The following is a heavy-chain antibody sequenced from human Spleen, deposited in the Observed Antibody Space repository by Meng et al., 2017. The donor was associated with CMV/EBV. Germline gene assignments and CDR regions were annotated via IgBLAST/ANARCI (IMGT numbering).Heavy chain of an antibody. CDR1: GYSFTSYW. Sequence: GESLKISCKGSGYSFTSYWIGWVRQMPGKGLEWMGIIYPGDSDTRYSPSFQGQVTISADKSISTAYLQWSSLKASDTAMYYCATPRYSGSPHDAFDIWGQGTTVTVSS. CDR2: IYPGDSDT. CDR3: ATPRYSGSPHDAFDI. D-gene: IGHD1-26*01. J-gene: IGHJ3*02. V-gene: IGHV5-51*01.